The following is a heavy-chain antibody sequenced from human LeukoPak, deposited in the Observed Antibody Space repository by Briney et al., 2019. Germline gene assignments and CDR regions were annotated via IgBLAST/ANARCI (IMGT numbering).Heavy chain of an antibody. CDR1: GYSFTTYW. D-gene: IGHD3-22*01. Sequence: KRGESLKISCKGSGYSFTTYWIAWVRQMPGKGLEWMGIIYPGDSETRYSPSFQGQVTISADKSISTAYLQWSSLKASDTAMYYCARRLRDSGGYFLYNFDYWGQGTLVTVSS. CDR3: ARRLRDSGGYFLYNFDY. V-gene: IGHV5-51*01. J-gene: IGHJ4*02. CDR2: IYPGDSET.